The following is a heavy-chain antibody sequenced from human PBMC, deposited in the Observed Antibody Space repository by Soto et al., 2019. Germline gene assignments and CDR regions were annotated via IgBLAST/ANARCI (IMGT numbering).Heavy chain of an antibody. D-gene: IGHD6-13*01. Sequence: GGSLRLSCAASGVTVSSNYMSWVRQAPGKGLEWVSVIYSGGSTYYADSVKGRFTISRDNSKNTLYLQMNSLRAEDTAVYYCARDYYYSSSWYAFDYWGQGTLVTVSS. CDR1: GVTVSSNY. CDR3: ARDYYYSSSWYAFDY. J-gene: IGHJ4*02. V-gene: IGHV3-53*01. CDR2: IYSGGST.